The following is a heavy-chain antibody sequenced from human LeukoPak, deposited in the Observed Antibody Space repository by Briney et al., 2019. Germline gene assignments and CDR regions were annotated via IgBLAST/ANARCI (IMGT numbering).Heavy chain of an antibody. CDR2: ISGSGGST. V-gene: IGHV3-23*01. D-gene: IGHD3-9*01. CDR3: AKVSADFGGYDILTGYSPWYYYYYGMDV. Sequence: GGSLRLSCAASGFTFSSYAMSWVRQAPGKGLEWVSAISGSGGSTYYADSVKGRFTISRDNSKNTLYLQMNSLRAEDTAVYYCAKVSADFGGYDILTGYSPWYYYYYGMDVWGQGTTVTVSS. J-gene: IGHJ6*02. CDR1: GFTFSSYA.